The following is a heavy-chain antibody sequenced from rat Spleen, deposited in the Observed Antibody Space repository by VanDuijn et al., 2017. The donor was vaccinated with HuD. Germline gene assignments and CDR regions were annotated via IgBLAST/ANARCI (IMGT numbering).Heavy chain of an antibody. J-gene: IGHJ2*01. Sequence: EVQLVESGGGLVQPGRSLKLSCAASGFTFSNYDMAWVRQAPTKGLEWVASISPSGGSTYYLDSVKGRFTISRDNAKSTLYLQMNSLRSEDTATYYCTRVKLGAGYYFDYWGQGVMVTVSS. CDR1: GFTFSNYD. V-gene: IGHV5-27*01. CDR3: TRVKLGAGYYFDY. CDR2: ISPSGGST. D-gene: IGHD5-1*01.